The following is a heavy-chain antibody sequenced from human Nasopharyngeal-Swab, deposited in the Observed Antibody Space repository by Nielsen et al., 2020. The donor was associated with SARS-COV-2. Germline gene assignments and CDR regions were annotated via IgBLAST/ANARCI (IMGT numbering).Heavy chain of an antibody. Sequence: SETLSLTCAVYGGSFSGYYWSWIRQPPGKELEWIGYIYYSGSANYNPSLKSRVTISVDTSKNQFSLKLSSVTAADTAMYYCVRGAYYYASGTSSGFDYWGQGTLVTVSS. J-gene: IGHJ4*02. CDR3: VRGAYYYASGTSSGFDY. CDR1: GGSFSGYY. CDR2: IYYSGSA. V-gene: IGHV4-59*13. D-gene: IGHD3-10*01.